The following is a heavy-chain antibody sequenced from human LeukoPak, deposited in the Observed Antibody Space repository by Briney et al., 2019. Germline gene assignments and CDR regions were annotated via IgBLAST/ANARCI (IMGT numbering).Heavy chain of an antibody. D-gene: IGHD4-17*01. CDR1: GFTISTYA. CDR2: ISYDGSNK. J-gene: IGHJ4*02. Sequence: GMSLRLSCAASGFTISTYAMQWVRQAPGKGLEWVAVISYDGSNKYYADSVKGRFTISRDNSKNTVNVQMNSLSVDDTAVYYCARDSYGDYSLDYWGQGTLVPVSS. V-gene: IGHV3-30*04. CDR3: ARDSYGDYSLDY.